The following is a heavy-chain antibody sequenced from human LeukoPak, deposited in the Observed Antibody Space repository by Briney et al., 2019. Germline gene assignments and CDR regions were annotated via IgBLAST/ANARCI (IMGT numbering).Heavy chain of an antibody. Sequence: PGGSLRLSCAASGFIFSSYGMHWVRQAPGKGLEWVAFIRYDGSNKYYADSVKGRITISRDNSKNTVYLQMNSLRDEDTAVYYCARPLRYLDSELDYWGQGTLVSVSS. CDR3: ARPLRYLDSELDY. D-gene: IGHD3-9*01. CDR1: GFIFSSYG. J-gene: IGHJ4*02. CDR2: IRYDGSNK. V-gene: IGHV3-30*02.